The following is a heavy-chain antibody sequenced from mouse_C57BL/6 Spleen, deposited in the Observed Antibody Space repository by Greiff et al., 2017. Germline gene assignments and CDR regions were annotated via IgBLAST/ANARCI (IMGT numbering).Heavy chain of an antibody. J-gene: IGHJ4*01. CDR3: AREMVAGGYNAMDG. V-gene: IGHV1-22*01. Sequence: VQLQQSGPELVKPGASVKMSCKASGFTFTDYNMNWVKQTHGKSLEWIGYINPNNGGTSSNQKFKGKATLTVNKSDSTAYMELRSLTSEDSAVYYCAREMVAGGYNAMDGWGQGTSVTVYS. CDR1: GFTFTDYN. CDR2: INPNNGGT. D-gene: IGHD2-2*01.